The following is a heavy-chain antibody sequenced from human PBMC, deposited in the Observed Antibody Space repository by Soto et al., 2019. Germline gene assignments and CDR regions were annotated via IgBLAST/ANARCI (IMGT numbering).Heavy chain of an antibody. CDR2: ISAYNGNT. V-gene: IGHV1-18*01. D-gene: IGHD2-15*01. CDR1: GYTFTSYG. J-gene: IGHJ4*02. Sequence: QVQLVQSGAEVKKPGASVKVSCKASGYTFTSYGISWVRQAPGQGLEWMGWISAYNGNTNYAQKLQGRVTMTTDTSTSTAYMEPRSLRSDDTAVYYCARDARGGNPPDYFDYWGQGTLVTVSS. CDR3: ARDARGGNPPDYFDY.